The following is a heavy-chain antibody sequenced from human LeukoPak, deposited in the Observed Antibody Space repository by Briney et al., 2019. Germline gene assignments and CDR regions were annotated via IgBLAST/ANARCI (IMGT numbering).Heavy chain of an antibody. J-gene: IGHJ6*02. Sequence: QSGGSLRLSCAASGFTFSSYAMSWVRQAPGKGLEWVSAISGSGGSTYYADSVKGRFTISRDNSKNTLYLQMNSLRAEDTAVYYCAKDRGRVLEWLQHYYYYYGMDVWGQGTTVTVSS. V-gene: IGHV3-23*01. CDR3: AKDRGRVLEWLQHYYYYYGMDV. D-gene: IGHD3-3*01. CDR2: ISGSGGST. CDR1: GFTFSSYA.